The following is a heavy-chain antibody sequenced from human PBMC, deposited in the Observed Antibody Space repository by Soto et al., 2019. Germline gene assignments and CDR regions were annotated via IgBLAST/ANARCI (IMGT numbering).Heavy chain of an antibody. CDR2: TYYRSKWYN. CDR1: GDSVSSNSAA. D-gene: IGHD1-1*01. CDR3: ARVMSGYNAYYYYYGMDV. Sequence: SQTLSLTCAISGDSVSSNSAAWNWTRQSPSRGLEWLGRTYYRSKWYNDYAVSVKSRITINPDTSKNQFSLQLNSVTPEDTAVYYCARVMSGYNAYYYYYGMDVWGQGTTVTVSS. V-gene: IGHV6-1*01. J-gene: IGHJ6*02.